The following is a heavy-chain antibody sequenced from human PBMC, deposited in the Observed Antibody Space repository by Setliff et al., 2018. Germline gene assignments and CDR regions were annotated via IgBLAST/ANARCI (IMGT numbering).Heavy chain of an antibody. Sequence: GGSLRLSCAASGFTFSFYSMNWVRQAPGKGLEWISYISSGSNSIDYADSVKGRFTIFRDNAKNSLYLQMDSLRAEDTAVYYCARTGWGKYAFDLWGQGAMVTVSS. CDR3: ARTGWGKYAFDL. J-gene: IGHJ3*01. D-gene: IGHD3-16*01. CDR1: GFTFSFYS. CDR2: ISSGSNSI. V-gene: IGHV3-48*01.